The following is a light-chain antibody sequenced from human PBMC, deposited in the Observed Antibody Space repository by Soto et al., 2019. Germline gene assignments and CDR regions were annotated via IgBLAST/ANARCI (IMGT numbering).Light chain of an antibody. CDR3: SSYAGSSTLYV. CDR2: EVS. Sequence: QSALTQPPSASGSPGQSVTISCTGTSNDVGDYNYVSWYQQHPGKAPKLMIYEVSKRPSGVPGRFSGSKSGNTASLTVSGLKAEDEDDYYCSSYAGSSTLYVLGTGTKVTV. J-gene: IGLJ1*01. CDR1: SNDVGDYNY. V-gene: IGLV2-8*01.